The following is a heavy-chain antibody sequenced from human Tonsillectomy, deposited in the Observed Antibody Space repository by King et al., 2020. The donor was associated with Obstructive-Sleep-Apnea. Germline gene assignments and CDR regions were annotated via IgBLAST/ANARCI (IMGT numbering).Heavy chain of an antibody. CDR2: IYYSGST. J-gene: IGHJ6*02. V-gene: IGHV4-59*01. CDR3: ARVEEWFGEFMPSYGMDV. D-gene: IGHD3-10*01. CDR1: GGSISSYY. Sequence: QLQESGPGLVKPSETLSLTCTVSGGSISSYYWSWIRQPPGKGLEWIGYIYYSGSTDYNPSLKSRVTISVDTSKNQFSLKLSSVTAADTAMYYCARVEEWFGEFMPSYGMDVWGQGTTVTVSS.